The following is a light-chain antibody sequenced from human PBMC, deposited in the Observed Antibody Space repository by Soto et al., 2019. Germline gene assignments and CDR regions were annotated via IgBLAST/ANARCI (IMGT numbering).Light chain of an antibody. J-gene: IGKJ1*01. CDR1: QSVSSSY. Sequence: EIGLTQSPGTLSLSPGERATLSCRASQSVSSSYLAWYQQKPGQAPRLLIFGASRRATGIPDRFSGSGSGTDFTFTISRLEPEDFAVYYCQQYGSSPRTFGQGTKVDIK. CDR3: QQYGSSPRT. V-gene: IGKV3-20*01. CDR2: GAS.